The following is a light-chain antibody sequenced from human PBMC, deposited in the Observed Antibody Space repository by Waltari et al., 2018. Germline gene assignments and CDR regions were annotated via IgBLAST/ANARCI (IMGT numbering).Light chain of an antibody. CDR2: AGS. Sequence: DIQMTQSPSSLSAFVGDRVTITCRTSQSISGYLNWYQQKPEKAPKLLIYAGSSLQSGVPSRFSGSGSGTDCTLTISSLQPEDFATYYCQQSYSTPYTFGQGIKREIK. V-gene: IGKV1-39*01. CDR3: QQSYSTPYT. CDR1: QSISGY. J-gene: IGKJ2*01.